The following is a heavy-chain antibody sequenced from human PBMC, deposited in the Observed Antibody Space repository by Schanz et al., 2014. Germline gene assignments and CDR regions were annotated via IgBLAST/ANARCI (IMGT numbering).Heavy chain of an antibody. V-gene: IGHV3-30*18. CDR2: ISFDGRNT. J-gene: IGHJ5*02. Sequence: VQLLESGGTVVQPGGSLRVSCAASGITLSGYGLHWVRQAPGKGLEWVGFISFDGRNTGYAHSVKGRFTVSRDNSKNTVYLHMNSLRDEDTAVYYCAKDMNREATAPESWGQGTLVVVSS. CDR3: AKDMNREATAPES. CDR1: GITLSGYG. D-gene: IGHD5-12*01.